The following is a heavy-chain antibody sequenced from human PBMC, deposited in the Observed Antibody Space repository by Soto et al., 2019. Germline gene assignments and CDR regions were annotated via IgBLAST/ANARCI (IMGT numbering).Heavy chain of an antibody. Sequence: GGSLRLSCAVSGFTVSSNYMTWVRQPPGKGLEWVSVMYTSGRTYYGDSVKGRVTISRDNPKNTLYLQMNSLRVEDTAVYYCARTLASARQVDYWGQGTLVTVSS. D-gene: IGHD6-13*01. V-gene: IGHV3-66*01. J-gene: IGHJ4*02. CDR3: ARTLASARQVDY. CDR1: GFTVSSNY. CDR2: MYTSGRT.